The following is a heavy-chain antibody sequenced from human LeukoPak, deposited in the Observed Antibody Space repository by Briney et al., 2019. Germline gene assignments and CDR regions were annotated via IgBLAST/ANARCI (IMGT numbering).Heavy chain of an antibody. D-gene: IGHD1-26*01. J-gene: IGHJ3*02. CDR1: GFTFSSYE. V-gene: IGHV3-48*03. Sequence: GGSQRLSCAAAGFTFSSYEMNWVRQAPGKGLEWVSYISSSGSTIYYADSVKGRFTISRDNAKNSLYLQMNSLRAEDTAVYYCARVSLPSAEDDAFDIWGQGTMVTVSS. CDR2: ISSSGSTI. CDR3: ARVSLPSAEDDAFDI.